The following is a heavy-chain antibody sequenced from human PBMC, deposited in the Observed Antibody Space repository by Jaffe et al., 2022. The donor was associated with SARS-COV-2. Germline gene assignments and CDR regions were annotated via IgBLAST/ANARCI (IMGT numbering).Heavy chain of an antibody. J-gene: IGHJ4*02. CDR1: GSSLSKYY. V-gene: IGHV4-59*01. CDR3: ARMHCSNNSCFDYY. D-gene: IGHD2-2*01. Sequence: QVQLQESGPGLVKPSETLSLICTVSGSSLSKYYWSWIRQPPGKGLEWIGYIYYTGGAQYNPSLESRVTISVDMSKNQFSLKVTSVTAADTALYYCARMHCSNNSCFDYYWGQGTLVSVSS. CDR2: IYYTGGA.